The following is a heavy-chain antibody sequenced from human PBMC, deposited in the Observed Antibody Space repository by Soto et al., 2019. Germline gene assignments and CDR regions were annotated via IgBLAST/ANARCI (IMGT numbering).Heavy chain of an antibody. V-gene: IGHV1-69*13. D-gene: IGHD2-15*01. J-gene: IGHJ6*02. Sequence: SVKVSCKASGGIFNNYAISWVRQAPGQGLEWMGGIIPMFGTLNYAQKFQGRVTIAADESTSTAYMELTSLSSEDTAVYYCARGLRTCNYGMDVWGQGTTVTVSS. CDR3: ARGLRTCNYGMDV. CDR1: GGIFNNYA. CDR2: IIPMFGTL.